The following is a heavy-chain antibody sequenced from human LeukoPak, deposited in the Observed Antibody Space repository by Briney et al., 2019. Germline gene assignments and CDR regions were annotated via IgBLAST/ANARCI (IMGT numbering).Heavy chain of an antibody. D-gene: IGHD6-25*01. CDR3: ARGESGSWSSYFTY. CDR1: GGSISSYY. CDR2: IYYSGST. V-gene: IGHV4-59*01. Sequence: PSETLSLTCTVSGGSISSYYWSWIRQPPGKGLEWIGYIYYSGSTNYNPSLTSRVTISVDTSKNQFSLTLSSVTAADTAVYYCARGESGSWSSYFTYGGQGTLVTVSS. J-gene: IGHJ4*02.